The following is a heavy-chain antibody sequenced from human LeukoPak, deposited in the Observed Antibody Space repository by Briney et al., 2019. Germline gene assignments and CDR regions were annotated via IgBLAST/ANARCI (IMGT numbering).Heavy chain of an antibody. J-gene: IGHJ2*01. Sequence: SETLSLTCTVSGGSISNYYWSWIRQPPGKGLEWIGYIFYSGSTNYNPSLKSRVTISVDTSKNQFSLKLNSVTAADTAVYYCATGKLYTTNWYFDIWGRGTLVTVSS. D-gene: IGHD1-1*01. V-gene: IGHV4-59*01. CDR1: GGSISNYY. CDR2: IFYSGST. CDR3: ATGKLYTTNWYFDI.